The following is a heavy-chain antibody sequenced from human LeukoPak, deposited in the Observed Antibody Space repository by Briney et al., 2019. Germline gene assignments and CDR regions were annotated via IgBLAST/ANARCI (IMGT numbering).Heavy chain of an antibody. J-gene: IGHJ4*02. V-gene: IGHV4-59*08. D-gene: IGHD2-21*01. CDR1: GGSIGGYY. CDR2: IDNSGST. Sequence: ETLSLTCGISGGSIGGYYWSWIRQPPGKGLEWIGYIDNSGSTNYSPSFKSRVTMSVDTSRDQFSLQLSSVTAADTAVYYCARHGGIWTFDYWGQGSLLTVYS. CDR3: ARHGGIWTFDY.